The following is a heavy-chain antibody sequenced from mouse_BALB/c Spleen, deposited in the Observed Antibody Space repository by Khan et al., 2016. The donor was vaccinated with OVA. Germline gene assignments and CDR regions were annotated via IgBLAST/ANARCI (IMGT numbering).Heavy chain of an antibody. J-gene: IGHJ2*01. V-gene: IGHV3-2*02. CDR1: GYSITSDYA. Sequence: EVELVESGPGLVKPSQSLSLTCTVTGYSITSDYAWNWIRQFPGNKLEWMGYISYSGSTSYNPSLKSRISITRDTSKNQFFLQLNSVTTEDTATYDCARGDYFDYWGQGTTLTVSS. CDR2: ISYSGST. CDR3: ARGDYFDY.